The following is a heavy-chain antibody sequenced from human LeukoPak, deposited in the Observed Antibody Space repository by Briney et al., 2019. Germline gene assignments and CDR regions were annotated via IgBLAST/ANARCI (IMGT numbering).Heavy chain of an antibody. Sequence: GGSLRLSCAASGFTFSNYGMHWVRQAPGKGLEWVAFIRKDGSNKYYADSVKGRFTISRDKSKNTLYLQMNSLRVEDTAGYYCAREHVIAVGGDHAFDIWGQGTMVTVSS. CDR1: GFTFSNYG. CDR3: AREHVIAVGGDHAFDI. D-gene: IGHD6-19*01. V-gene: IGHV3-30*02. CDR2: IRKDGSNK. J-gene: IGHJ3*02.